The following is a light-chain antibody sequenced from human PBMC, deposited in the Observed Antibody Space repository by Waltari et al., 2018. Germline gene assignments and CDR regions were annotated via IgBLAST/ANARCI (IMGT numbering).Light chain of an antibody. CDR2: KDT. CDR1: VLAEKY. Sequence: YDLAQPFSVSVSPGQTATITCSGDVLAEKYVRWFQQRPCQAPTLILYKDTERPSGIPERFSGSSSGSTVTLTIRGALLEDEGDYHCHAAADNNWFFGGGTKLTVL. V-gene: IGLV3-27*01. J-gene: IGLJ2*01. CDR3: HAAADNNWF.